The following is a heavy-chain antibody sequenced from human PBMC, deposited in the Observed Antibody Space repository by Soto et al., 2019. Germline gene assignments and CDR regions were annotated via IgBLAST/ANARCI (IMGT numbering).Heavy chain of an antibody. CDR2: ISGSGGST. CDR3: KFSYRDYYGMEV. J-gene: IGHJ6*02. Sequence: GGSLRLSCAASGFTFSSYAMSWVRQAPGKGLEWVSAISGSGGSTYYADSVKGRFTISRDNSKNTLYLQMNSLRAEDTAVYYCKFSYRDYYGMEVWGQGTTVTVSS. V-gene: IGHV3-23*01. D-gene: IGHD3-16*02. CDR1: GFTFSSYA.